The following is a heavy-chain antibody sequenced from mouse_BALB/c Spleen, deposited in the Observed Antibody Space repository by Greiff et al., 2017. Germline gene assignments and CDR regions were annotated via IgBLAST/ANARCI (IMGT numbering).Heavy chain of an antibody. V-gene: IGHV5-12-2*01. CDR1: GFTFSSYT. D-gene: IGHD1-1*01. Sequence: DVMLVESGGGLVQPGGSLKLSCAASGFTFSSYTMSWVRQTPEKRLEWVAYISNGGGSTYYPDTVKGRFTISRDNARNILYLQMSSLRSEDTAMYYCAFYYGSSPAWFAYWGQGTLVTVSA. CDR3: AFYYGSSPAWFAY. J-gene: IGHJ3*01. CDR2: ISNGGGST.